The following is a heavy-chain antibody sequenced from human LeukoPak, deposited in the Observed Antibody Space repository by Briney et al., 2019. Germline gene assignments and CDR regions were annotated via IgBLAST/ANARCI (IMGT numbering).Heavy chain of an antibody. J-gene: IGHJ5*02. CDR2: ISSSSSYI. V-gene: IGHV3-21*01. CDR3: ARGQGSDIYNWFDP. Sequence: GGSLRLSCAASGFTFSSYSMNWVRQAPGKGLEWVPSISSSSSYIYYADSVKGRFTISRDNAKNSLYLQMNSLRAEDTAVYYCARGQGSDIYNWFDPWGQGTLVTVSS. CDR1: GFTFSSYS.